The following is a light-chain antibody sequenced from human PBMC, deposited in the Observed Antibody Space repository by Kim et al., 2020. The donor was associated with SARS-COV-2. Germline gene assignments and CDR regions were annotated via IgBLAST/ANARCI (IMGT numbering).Light chain of an antibody. V-gene: IGLV2-11*02. J-gene: IGLJ3*02. CDR3: CSYAGTYSWV. CDR2: GVS. CDR1: GSDVGGYDY. Sequence: GGTGTCAGTGAGSDVGGYDYVSWDQQRREKAPKLMIYGVSRRPSGVPDGCAGSKSGNAAALTISGLRAEDGADYYCCSYAGTYSWVFGGGTQLTVL.